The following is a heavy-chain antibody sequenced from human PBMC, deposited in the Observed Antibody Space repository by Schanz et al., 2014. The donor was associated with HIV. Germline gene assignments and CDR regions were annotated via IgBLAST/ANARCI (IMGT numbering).Heavy chain of an antibody. CDR3: ARGLPADY. Sequence: EVHLLESGGRLVQPGGSLRVSCRTSGFPFSKYGMAWVRQAPGKGLECVSAISQSASGAYYADSVKGRFTISRDNSKNTLYLQMNSLRAEDTAVYYRARGLPADYWGQGTLVTVSS. D-gene: IGHD5-18*01. CDR1: GFPFSKYG. CDR2: ISQSASGA. V-gene: IGHV3-23*01. J-gene: IGHJ4*02.